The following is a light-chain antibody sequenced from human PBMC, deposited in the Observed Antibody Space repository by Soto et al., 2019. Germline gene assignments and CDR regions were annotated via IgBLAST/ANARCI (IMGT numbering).Light chain of an antibody. Sequence: EIVLTQSPGTLSLSPGERATLSCRASQSVSSSYLAWYQQKPGQAPRLLIYGASSRATGIPDRFSGSGSGTDFTLTIHRLEPEDFAVYYCQQYTQWPITFGQGTRLEIK. CDR2: GAS. V-gene: IGKV3-20*01. CDR3: QQYTQWPIT. CDR1: QSVSSSY. J-gene: IGKJ5*01.